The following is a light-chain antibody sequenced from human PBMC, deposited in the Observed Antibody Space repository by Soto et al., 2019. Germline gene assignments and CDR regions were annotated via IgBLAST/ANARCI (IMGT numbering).Light chain of an antibody. Sequence: QSVLTQPASVFGSPGQSITISCTGTSSDVGGYNYVSWYQQHPGKAPKLMIYEVSNRPSGVSNRFSGSKSGNTASLTISGXXXEDEADYYCSXYTXXXXXXXFGTG. CDR2: EVS. CDR1: SSDVGGYNY. CDR3: SXYTXXXXXXX. J-gene: IGLJ1*01. V-gene: IGLV2-14*01.